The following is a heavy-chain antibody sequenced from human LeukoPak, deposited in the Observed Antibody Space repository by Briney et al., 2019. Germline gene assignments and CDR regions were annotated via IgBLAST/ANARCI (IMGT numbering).Heavy chain of an antibody. CDR1: GFTVSSNY. CDR2: IYSGGST. D-gene: IGHD3-10*01. CDR3: ARGPNGSGSYYVDY. J-gene: IGHJ4*02. V-gene: IGHV3-53*04. Sequence: GGSLRLSCAASGFTVSSNYLSWVRPAPGKGLEWVSVIYSGGSTYYADSVKGRFTISRHNSKNTLYLQMNSLRAEDTAVYYCARGPNGSGSYYVDYWGQGTLVTVSS.